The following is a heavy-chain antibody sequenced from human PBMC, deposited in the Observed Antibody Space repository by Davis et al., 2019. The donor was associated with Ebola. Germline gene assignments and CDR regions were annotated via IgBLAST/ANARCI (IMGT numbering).Heavy chain of an antibody. J-gene: IGHJ4*02. CDR3: ARDLTMIVVRGSFDY. CDR1: GYTFTSYG. CDR2: ISAYNGNT. D-gene: IGHD3-22*01. Sequence: AASVKVSCKASGYTFTSYGISWVRQAPGQGLEWMGWISAYNGNTNYAQKLQGRVTMTTDTSTSTAYMELRGLRYDDTAVYYCARDLTMIVVRGSFDYWGQGTLVTVSS. V-gene: IGHV1-18*01.